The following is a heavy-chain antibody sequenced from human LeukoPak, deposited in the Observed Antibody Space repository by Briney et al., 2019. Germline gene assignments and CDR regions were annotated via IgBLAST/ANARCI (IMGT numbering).Heavy chain of an antibody. J-gene: IGHJ4*02. CDR3: AKYGDRSDY. V-gene: IGHV1-2*06. D-gene: IGHD4-17*01. Sequence: ASVKVTCKASGYTFTRYYKHWVRQAPGQGLEWMGRINPNSGGTNYAQKFQGRVSMTRDTSISTAYKELSRLRSDDTAVYYRAKYGDRSDYWGQGTLVTVSS. CDR1: GYTFTRYY. CDR2: INPNSGGT.